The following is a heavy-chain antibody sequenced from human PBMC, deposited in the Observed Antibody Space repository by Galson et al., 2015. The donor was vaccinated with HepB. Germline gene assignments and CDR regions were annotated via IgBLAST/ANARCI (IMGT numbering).Heavy chain of an antibody. Sequence: SLRLSCAASGFTFSSYAMHWVRQAPGKGLEWVAVISYDGSNKYYADSVKGRFTISRDNSKNTLYLQMNSLRAEDTAVYYCARVVSQLVYYYYGMDVWGQGTTVTVSS. D-gene: IGHD6-6*01. CDR1: GFTFSSYA. CDR3: ARVVSQLVYYYYGMDV. CDR2: ISYDGSNK. J-gene: IGHJ6*02. V-gene: IGHV3-30*04.